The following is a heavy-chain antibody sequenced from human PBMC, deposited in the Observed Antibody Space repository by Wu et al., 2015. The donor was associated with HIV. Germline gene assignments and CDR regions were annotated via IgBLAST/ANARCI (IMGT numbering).Heavy chain of an antibody. CDR2: ISGDDGKT. CDR3: ARDISSLYYDTRRGSFDI. V-gene: IGHV1-18*01. J-gene: IGHJ3*02. CDR1: GYSFTSQG. D-gene: IGHD3-16*01. Sequence: QLVQSGAEVKKPGASVKVSCKASGYSFTSQGINWVRQAPGQRPEWMGWISGDDGKTKYAQKMQDRVTMTTDTSTSTAYLELRSLRSDDTAVYYCARDISSLYYDTRRGSFDIWGQGTKVTVS.